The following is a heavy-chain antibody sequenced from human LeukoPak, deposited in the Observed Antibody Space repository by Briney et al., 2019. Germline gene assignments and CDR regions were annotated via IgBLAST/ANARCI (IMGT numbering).Heavy chain of an antibody. CDR3: ARWVSSTSCLDY. Sequence: SETLSLTCTVSGGSISSGSYYWSWIRQPAGKGLEWIGRIYTSGSTNYNPSLKSRVTISVDTSKNQFSLKLSSVTAADTAVYYCARWVSSTSCLDYWGQGTLVTVSS. J-gene: IGHJ4*02. CDR2: IYTSGST. CDR1: GGSISSGSYY. D-gene: IGHD2-2*01. V-gene: IGHV4-61*02.